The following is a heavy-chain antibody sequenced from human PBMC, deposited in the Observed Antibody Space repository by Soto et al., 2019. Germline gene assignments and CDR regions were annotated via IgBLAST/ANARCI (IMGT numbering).Heavy chain of an antibody. Sequence: GGSLRLSCAASGFTFSDYYMSWIRQAPGKGLEWVSYISSSGSTIYYADSVKGRFTISRDNAKNSLYLQMNSLRAEDTAVYYCASLELYCTNGVANRCFDLWGRGTLVTVSS. CDR3: ASLELYCTNGVANRCFDL. D-gene: IGHD2-8*01. CDR2: ISSSGSTI. CDR1: GFTFSDYY. V-gene: IGHV3-11*01. J-gene: IGHJ2*01.